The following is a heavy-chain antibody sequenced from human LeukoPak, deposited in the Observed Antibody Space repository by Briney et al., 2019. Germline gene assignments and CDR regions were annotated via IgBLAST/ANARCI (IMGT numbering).Heavy chain of an antibody. CDR3: AREGATAGSGYYFDY. D-gene: IGHD6-13*01. CDR1: GFTFTSYR. Sequence: GGSLRLSCAASGFTFTSYRMDWVRQAPGKGLEWVSPISSSSTYIYYADSVKGRFTISRDNARNSLYLQMDSLRAEDTAVYYCAREGATAGSGYYFDYWGQGSLVTVSS. V-gene: IGHV3-21*01. J-gene: IGHJ4*02. CDR2: ISSSSTYI.